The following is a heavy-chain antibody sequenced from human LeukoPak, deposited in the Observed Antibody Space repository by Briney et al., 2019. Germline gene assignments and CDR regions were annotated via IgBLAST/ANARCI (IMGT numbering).Heavy chain of an antibody. V-gene: IGHV3-48*03. CDR3: ARVQRGIAVALDY. D-gene: IGHD6-19*01. J-gene: IGHJ4*02. CDR2: FSTTGSSI. CDR1: GFTFSSYE. Sequence: GGSLRLSCAASGFTFSSYEMNWVRQAPGKGLEWVSYFSTTGSSIYYADSVKGRFTISRDNVKNLLYLQMNSLRAEDTAVYYCARVQRGIAVALDYWGQGTLATVSS.